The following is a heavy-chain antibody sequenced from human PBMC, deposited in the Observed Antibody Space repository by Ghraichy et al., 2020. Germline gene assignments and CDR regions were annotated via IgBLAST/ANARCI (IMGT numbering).Heavy chain of an antibody. V-gene: IGHV1-69*13. Sequence: SVKVSCKASGGTFSSYAISWVRQAPGQGLEWMGGIIPIFGTANYAQKFQGRVTITADESTSTAYMELSSLRSEDTAVYYWARDGPRYCSSTSCYPFDYWGQGTLVTVSS. CDR3: ARDGPRYCSSTSCYPFDY. CDR1: GGTFSSYA. CDR2: IIPIFGTA. D-gene: IGHD2-2*01. J-gene: IGHJ4*02.